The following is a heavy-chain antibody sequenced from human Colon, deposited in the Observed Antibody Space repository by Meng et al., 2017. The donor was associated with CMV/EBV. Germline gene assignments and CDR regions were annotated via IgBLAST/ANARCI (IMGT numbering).Heavy chain of an antibody. V-gene: IGHV3-30-3*01. CDR1: GFIFSAYA. CDR3: ARDRGNVQGEYFDY. Sequence: GESLKISCEGSGFIFSAYAMHWVRQAPGKGLEWLAVKSFDGSIEYHADSVKGRFFISRDNAKNSLYLQMNSLRAEDTAVYYCARDRGNVQGEYFDYWGQGTLVTVSS. J-gene: IGHJ4*02. CDR2: KSFDGSIE. D-gene: IGHD3-10*01.